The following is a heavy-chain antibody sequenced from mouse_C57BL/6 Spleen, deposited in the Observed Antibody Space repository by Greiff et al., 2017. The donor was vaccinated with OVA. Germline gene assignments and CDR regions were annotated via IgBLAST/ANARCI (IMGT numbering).Heavy chain of an antibody. CDR3: TRDAGDYDYDGLYYYAMDD. CDR1: GFTFSSYA. D-gene: IGHD2-4*01. J-gene: IGHJ4*01. Sequence: EVQVVESGEGLVKPGGSLKLSCAASGFTFSSYAMSWVRQTPEKRLEWVAYISSGGDYIYYADTVKGRFTLSRDNSKNTLYLQMSSLKSEDTARYDCTRDAGDYDYDGLYYYAMDDWGQGTTVTVAS. CDR2: ISSGGDYI. V-gene: IGHV5-9-1*02.